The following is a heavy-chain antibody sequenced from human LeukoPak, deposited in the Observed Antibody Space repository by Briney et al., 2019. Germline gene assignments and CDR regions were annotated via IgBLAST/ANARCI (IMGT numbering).Heavy chain of an antibody. D-gene: IGHD6-13*01. CDR1: GGSTSSYY. J-gene: IGHJ6*02. V-gene: IGHV4-59*12. Sequence: SETLSLTCTVSGGSTSSYYWSWIRQPPGKGLEWIGYIYYSGSTYYNPSLKSRVTISVDTSKNQFSLKLSSVTAADTAVYYCAREEGSSWYLNYYGMDVWGQGTTVTVSS. CDR3: AREEGSSWYLNYYGMDV. CDR2: IYYSGST.